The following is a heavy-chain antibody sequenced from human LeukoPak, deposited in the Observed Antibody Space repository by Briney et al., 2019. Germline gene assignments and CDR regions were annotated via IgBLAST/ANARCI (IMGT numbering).Heavy chain of an antibody. D-gene: IGHD3-22*01. V-gene: IGHV4-34*01. CDR1: GGSFSGYY. Sequence: SETLSLTCAVYGGSFSGYYWSWIRQPPGKGLKWIGEINHSGSTNYNPSLKSRVTISVDTSKNQFSLKLSSVTAADAAVYYCASHFYDSSGYGDYWGQGTLVTVSS. CDR3: ASHFYDSSGYGDY. CDR2: INHSGST. J-gene: IGHJ4*02.